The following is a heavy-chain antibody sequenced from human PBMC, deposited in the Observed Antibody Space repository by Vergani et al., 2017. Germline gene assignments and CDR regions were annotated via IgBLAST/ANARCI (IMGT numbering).Heavy chain of an antibody. V-gene: IGHV4-59*01. CDR3: ARWSFGYSSGWAFDY. CDR2: IYYSGST. Sequence: QVQLQESGPGLVKPSETLSLTCTVSGGSISSYYWSWIRQPPGKGLEWIGYIYYSGSTNYNPSLKSRVTISVDTSKNQFSLKLSSVTAADTAVYYCARWSFGYSSGWAFDYWGQGTLVTVSS. CDR1: GGSISSYY. D-gene: IGHD6-19*01. J-gene: IGHJ4*02.